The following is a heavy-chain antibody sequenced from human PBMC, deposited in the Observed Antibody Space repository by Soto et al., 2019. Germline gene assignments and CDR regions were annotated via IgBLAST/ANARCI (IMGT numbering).Heavy chain of an antibody. D-gene: IGHD3-3*01. Sequence: FLRLSCAASGFIFSTYSMNWVRQTPGKGLEWLSYISSSGGTIYYANSVRGRFTVSRDNARNSLYLQMNSLTDADTAVYYCARGDDFSYFDPWGQGTLVTVSS. CDR2: ISSSGGTI. J-gene: IGHJ5*02. CDR1: GFIFSTYS. CDR3: ARGDDFSYFDP. V-gene: IGHV3-48*02.